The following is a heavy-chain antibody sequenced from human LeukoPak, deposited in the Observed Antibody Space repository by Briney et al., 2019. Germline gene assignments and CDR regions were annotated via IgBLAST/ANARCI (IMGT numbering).Heavy chain of an antibody. CDR1: GGSFSGFY. CDR3: ARVTGYMTEDYFDY. D-gene: IGHD6-13*01. CDR2: INHGGST. Sequence: SETLSLTCTVYGGSFSGFYWSWIRQPPGKGLEWIGEINHGGSTNYNPSLKSRVTISIDTSKNQFSLKMSSVTAADTAVYYCARVTGYMTEDYFDYWGQGTLITVSS. V-gene: IGHV4-34*01. J-gene: IGHJ4*02.